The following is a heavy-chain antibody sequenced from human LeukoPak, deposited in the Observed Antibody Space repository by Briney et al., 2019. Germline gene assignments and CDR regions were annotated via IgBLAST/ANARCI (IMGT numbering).Heavy chain of an antibody. V-gene: IGHV4-59*01. J-gene: IGHJ4*02. CDR2: IYYSGST. CDR1: GVSISSYY. D-gene: IGHD5-18*01. Sequence: SETLSLTCTVSGVSISSYYWSWIRQPPGKGLEWIGYIYYSGSTNYNPSLKSRVTISVDTSKNQFSLKLSSVTAADTAVYYCARAGRGYSYGTFDYWGQGTLVTVSS. CDR3: ARAGRGYSYGTFDY.